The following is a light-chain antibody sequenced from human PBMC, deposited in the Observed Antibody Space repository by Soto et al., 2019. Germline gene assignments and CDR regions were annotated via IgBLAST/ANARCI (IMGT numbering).Light chain of an antibody. CDR3: LQDINYPWT. CDR2: GAS. V-gene: IGKV1-6*01. Sequence: IQLTQSPSTLSASVGDRVTISCRASQGIGNALGWYQQKPGKTPKVLIYGASNLQSGVPPRFRGSRSGTDCTLAISSLQPEDSATYYCLQDINYPWTFGQGTKVDIK. J-gene: IGKJ1*01. CDR1: QGIGNA.